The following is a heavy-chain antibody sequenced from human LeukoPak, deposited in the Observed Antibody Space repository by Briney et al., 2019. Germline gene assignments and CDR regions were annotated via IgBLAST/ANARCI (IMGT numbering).Heavy chain of an antibody. V-gene: IGHV3-7*04. D-gene: IGHD2-15*01. Sequence: PSETLSLTCTVSGGSISSDYWSWVRQAPGKGLEWVANIKQDGSEKYYVDSVKGRFTISRDNAKNSLYLQMNSLRAEDTAVYYCAREKWSRYYYGMDVWGQGTTVTVSS. CDR1: GGSISSDY. CDR3: AREKWSRYYYGMDV. CDR2: IKQDGSEK. J-gene: IGHJ6*02.